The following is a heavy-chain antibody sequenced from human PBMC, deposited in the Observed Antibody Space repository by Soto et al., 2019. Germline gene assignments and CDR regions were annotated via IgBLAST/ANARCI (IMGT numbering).Heavy chain of an antibody. D-gene: IGHD2-2*01. CDR1: GYSISSGYY. J-gene: IGHJ6*02. CDR3: ATRTLGYCSSTSCHPYYYYYGMDV. CDR2: IYHSGST. V-gene: IGHV4-38-2*01. Sequence: SETLSLTCAVSGYSISSGYYWGCIRQPPGKGLEWIGSIYHSGSTYYNPSLKSRVTISVDTSKNQFSLKLSSATAADTAVYYCATRTLGYCSSTSCHPYYYYYGMDVWGQGTTVTVSS.